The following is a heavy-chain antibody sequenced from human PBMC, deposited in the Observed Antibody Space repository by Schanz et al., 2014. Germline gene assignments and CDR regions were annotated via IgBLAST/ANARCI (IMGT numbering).Heavy chain of an antibody. CDR1: GFTFSSYT. CDR2: ISHNTFYT. CDR3: ARDVYRSGRPFDL. V-gene: IGHV3-21*05. Sequence: VHLVESGGGVVQPGRSLRLSCAASGFTFSSYTMHWVRQAPGMGLEWVSYISHNTFYTDYADSVKGRFTISRDNAKNSVYLQMNTLRAEDTAIYFCARDVYRSGRPFDLWGQGTLVTVSS. D-gene: IGHD5-18*01. J-gene: IGHJ5*02.